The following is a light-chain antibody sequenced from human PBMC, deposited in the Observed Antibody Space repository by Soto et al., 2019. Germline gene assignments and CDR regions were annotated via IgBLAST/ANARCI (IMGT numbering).Light chain of an antibody. V-gene: IGKV3-20*01. CDR3: HQYGISPGT. CDR2: GAS. Sequence: EIALTQSPGTLSLSPGERATLSCRASQSVRSNYLAWYQQKPGQAPSLLIYGASTRATGIPDRFSGSGSGTDVTLTITRLEPEDFAVYYCHQYGISPGTFGQGTKPEIK. J-gene: IGKJ2*01. CDR1: QSVRSNY.